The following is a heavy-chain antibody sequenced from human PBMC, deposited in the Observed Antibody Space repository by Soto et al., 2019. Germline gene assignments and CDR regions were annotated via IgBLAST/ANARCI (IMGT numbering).Heavy chain of an antibody. D-gene: IGHD2-15*01. V-gene: IGHV1-18*01. CDR2: ISAYNGNT. CDR3: ASEVYCSGGSCHARDAFDI. CDR1: GYTFTSYG. J-gene: IGHJ3*02. Sequence: SVKVSCKASGYTFTSYGISWVRQAPGQGLEWMGWISAYNGNTNYAQKLQGRVTMTTDTSTSTAYMELRSLRSDDTAVYYCASEVYCSGGSCHARDAFDIWGQGTMVTVSS.